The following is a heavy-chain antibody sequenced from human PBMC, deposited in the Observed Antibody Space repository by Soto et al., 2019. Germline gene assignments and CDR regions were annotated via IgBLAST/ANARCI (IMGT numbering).Heavy chain of an antibody. CDR1: GGSISSSSYY. CDR2: IYYSGST. D-gene: IGHD3-16*02. J-gene: IGHJ4*02. V-gene: IGHV4-39*01. CDR3: ARATLKVIVGPHFDY. Sequence: TSETLSLTCTVSGGSISSSSYYWGWIRQPPGKGLEWIGSIYYSGSTYYNPSLKSRVTISVDTSKNQFPLKLSSVTAADTAVYYCARATLKVIVGPHFDYWGQGTLVTVSS.